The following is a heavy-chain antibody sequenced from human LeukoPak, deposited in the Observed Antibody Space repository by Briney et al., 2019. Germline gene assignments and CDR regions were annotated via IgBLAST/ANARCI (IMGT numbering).Heavy chain of an antibody. D-gene: IGHD1-26*01. CDR3: ARDPGLSGSYYYYYGMDV. CDR1: GYTFTSYG. J-gene: IGHJ6*02. CDR2: ISAYNGNT. Sequence: GASVKVSCKASGYTFTSYGISWVRQAPGQGLEWMGWISAYNGNTNYAQKLQGRVTMTTDTSTSTAYMELRSLRSDDTAVYYCARDPGLSGSYYYYYGMDVWGQGTTVTVSS. V-gene: IGHV1-18*01.